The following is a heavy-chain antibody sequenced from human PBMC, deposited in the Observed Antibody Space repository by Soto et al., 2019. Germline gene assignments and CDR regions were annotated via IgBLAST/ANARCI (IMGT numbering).Heavy chain of an antibody. D-gene: IGHD3-3*01. CDR3: ATHRSGRFLEWLPEGSLGY. CDR1: GYTLTDLS. Sequence: ASVKVSCKVSGYTLTDLSMQWVLQATGKGREWMGGFDPEDGETIYAQKFQGRVTMTEDTATDTAYMELSSLRSEDTAVYYCATHRSGRFLEWLPEGSLGYWGQGTLVTVSS. J-gene: IGHJ4*02. V-gene: IGHV1-24*01. CDR2: FDPEDGET.